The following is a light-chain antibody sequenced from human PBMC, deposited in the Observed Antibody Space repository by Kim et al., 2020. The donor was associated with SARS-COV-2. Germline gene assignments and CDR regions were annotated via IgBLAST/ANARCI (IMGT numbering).Light chain of an antibody. CDR3: QQRGDWPPT. J-gene: IGKJ1*01. V-gene: IGKV3-11*01. Sequence: EVVLTQSPATLSLSPGERATLSCRASQSISLSLSWYQHRPGQAPRLLVYDASNRATDIPARFSGNGSGTDFTLTISSLEPEDFALYYCQQRGDWPPTFGQGTKVDIK. CDR1: QSISLS. CDR2: DAS.